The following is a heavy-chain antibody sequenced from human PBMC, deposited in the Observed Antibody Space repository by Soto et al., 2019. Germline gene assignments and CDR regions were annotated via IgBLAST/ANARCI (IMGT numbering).Heavy chain of an antibody. CDR1: GYTFTSYG. D-gene: IGHD2-15*01. V-gene: IGHV1-18*01. Sequence: ASVKVSCKASGYTFTSYGISWVRQAPGQGLEWMGWISAYNGNTNYAQKLQGRVTMTTDTSTSTAYMELRSLRSDDTAVYYCARDSSDIVGVVAATQEFAFDIWGQGTMVTVSS. CDR3: ARDSSDIVGVVAATQEFAFDI. J-gene: IGHJ3*02. CDR2: ISAYNGNT.